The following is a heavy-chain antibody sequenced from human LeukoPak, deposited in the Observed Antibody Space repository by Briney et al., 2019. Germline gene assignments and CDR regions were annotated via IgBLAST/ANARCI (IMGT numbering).Heavy chain of an antibody. CDR2: IYHSGST. J-gene: IGHJ5*02. CDR3: ARALGGNSGWFDP. CDR1: GGSISSYY. D-gene: IGHD4-23*01. V-gene: IGHV4-59*01. Sequence: SETLSLTCTVSGGSISSYYWSWIRQPPGKGLEWIGYIYHSGSTNYNPSLKSRVTISVDTSKNQFSLKLSSVTAADTAVYYCARALGGNSGWFDPWGQGTLVTVSS.